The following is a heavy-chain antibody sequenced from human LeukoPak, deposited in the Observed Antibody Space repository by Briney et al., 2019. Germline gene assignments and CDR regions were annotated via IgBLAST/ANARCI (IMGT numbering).Heavy chain of an antibody. Sequence: PGGSLRLSCAASGFTFSNYGMDWVRQAPGKGLEWVAVIWYDGSNKYYSDSVKGRFTISRDNSKNTLYLQMNSLRAEDTAVYYCARLGSGWGLDYWGQGTLVTVSS. D-gene: IGHD6-19*01. CDR2: IWYDGSNK. CDR3: ARLGSGWGLDY. CDR1: GFTFSNYG. J-gene: IGHJ4*02. V-gene: IGHV3-33*01.